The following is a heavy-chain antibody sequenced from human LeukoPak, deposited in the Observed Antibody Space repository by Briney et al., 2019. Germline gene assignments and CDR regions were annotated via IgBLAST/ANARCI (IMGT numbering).Heavy chain of an antibody. V-gene: IGHV3-53*01. CDR3: AKEGSAGNSSPYYFHY. D-gene: IGHD3-10*01. J-gene: IGHJ4*02. CDR1: GFIVSSNY. Sequence: GGSLRLSCAASGFIVSSNYVSWVRQAPGKGPEWISFIYSGVSKYFADSVKGRFTISRDDSKNTLYLQMNNLRVEDTAVYYCAKEGSAGNSSPYYFHYWGQGTLVTVSS. CDR2: IYSGVSK.